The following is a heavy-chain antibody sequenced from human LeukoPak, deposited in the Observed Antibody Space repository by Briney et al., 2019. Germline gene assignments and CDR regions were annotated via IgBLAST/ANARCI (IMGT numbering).Heavy chain of an antibody. Sequence: VASVKVSCKASGYTFTSYGISWVRQAPGQGLEWMGWISAYNGNTNYAQKLQGRVTMTTDTSTSTAYMELRSLRSDDTAVYYCASTNPHGYGFKYAFDIWGQGTMVTVSS. D-gene: IGHD5-18*01. CDR3: ASTNPHGYGFKYAFDI. CDR2: ISAYNGNT. J-gene: IGHJ3*02. V-gene: IGHV1-18*01. CDR1: GYTFTSYG.